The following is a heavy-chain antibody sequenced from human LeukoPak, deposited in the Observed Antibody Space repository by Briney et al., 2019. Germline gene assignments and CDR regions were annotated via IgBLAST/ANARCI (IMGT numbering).Heavy chain of an antibody. Sequence: SETLSLTCDVSRASKTCNVCTCIRQPPGKRLEWIGYIHHSGSAFYSPSLKSRITISLDTSKAQYSLILKSVTAADTAVYYCARDAGPQFALWAQGTISTVSS. D-gene: IGHD3-10*01. V-gene: IGHV4-59*01. CDR1: RASKTCNV. CDR2: IHHSGSA. J-gene: IGHJ4*02. CDR3: ARDAGPQFAL.